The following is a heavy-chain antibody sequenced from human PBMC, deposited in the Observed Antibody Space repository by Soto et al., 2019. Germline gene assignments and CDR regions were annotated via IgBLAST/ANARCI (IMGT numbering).Heavy chain of an antibody. CDR1: GYTFSTYG. J-gene: IGHJ3*01. CDR2: INPLKGDT. D-gene: IGHD2-2*02. CDR3: ARVKVPAAILGAFDL. Sequence: QAQLVQSGGEMKKPGASVKVSCKASGYTFSTYGITWMRQAPGQGLDWMGWINPLKGDTKSAANFQDRVTMTTDTSTRTAYMELRSLRSDDTAVYYCARVKVPAAILGAFDLWGQGTLVTVSS. V-gene: IGHV1-18*01.